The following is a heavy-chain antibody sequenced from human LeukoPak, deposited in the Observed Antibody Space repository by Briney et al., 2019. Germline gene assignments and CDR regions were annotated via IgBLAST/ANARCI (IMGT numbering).Heavy chain of an antibody. V-gene: IGHV1-69*06. CDR3: ATCYYDRSGYAFDI. CDR2: IIPIFGTA. Sequence: ASVKVSCKASGYTFTGYYMHWVRQAPGQGLEWMGRIIPIFGTANYAQKFQGRVTITADKSTSTAYMELSSLRSEDTAVYYCATCYYDRSGYAFDIWGQGTMVTVSS. J-gene: IGHJ3*02. D-gene: IGHD3-22*01. CDR1: GYTFTGYY.